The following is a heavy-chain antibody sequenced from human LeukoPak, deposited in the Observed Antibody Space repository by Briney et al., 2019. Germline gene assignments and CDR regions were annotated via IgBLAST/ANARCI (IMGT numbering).Heavy chain of an antibody. V-gene: IGHV1-46*01. CDR2: INPSGGST. J-gene: IGHJ6*03. CDR1: GYTFTSYY. CDR3: ARGALGPDYYMDV. Sequence: ASVKVSCKASGYTFTSYYMHWVRQAPGQGLEWMGIINPSGGSTSYAQEFQGRVTMTGDTSTSTVYMELSSLRSEDTAVYYCARGALGPDYYMDVWGKGTTVTVSS.